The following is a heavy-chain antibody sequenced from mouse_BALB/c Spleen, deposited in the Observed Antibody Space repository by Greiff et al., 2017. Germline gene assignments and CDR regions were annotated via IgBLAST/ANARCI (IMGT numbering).Heavy chain of an antibody. CDR3: AREGGYYLDY. CDR1: GFTFSDYY. D-gene: IGHD1-1*02. Sequence: EVKLMESGGGLVKPGGSLKLSCAASGFTFSDYYMYWVRQTPEKRLEWVATISDGGSYTYYPDSVKGRFTISRDNAKNNLYLQMSSLKSEDTAMYYCAREGGYYLDYWGQGTTLTVSS. V-gene: IGHV5-4*02. J-gene: IGHJ2*01. CDR2: ISDGGSYT.